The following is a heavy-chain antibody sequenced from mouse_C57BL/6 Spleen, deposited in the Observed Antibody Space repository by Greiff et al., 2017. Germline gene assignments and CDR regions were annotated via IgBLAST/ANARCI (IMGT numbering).Heavy chain of an antibody. Sequence: QVQLKESGAELVKPGASVKISCKASGYAFSSYWMNWVKQRPGKGLEWIGQIYPGDGDTNYNGKFKGKATLTADKSSSTAYMQLSSLTSEDSAVYFCARGGSSYEWFAYWGQGTLVTVSA. CDR1: GYAFSSYW. V-gene: IGHV1-80*01. D-gene: IGHD1-1*01. CDR2: IYPGDGDT. CDR3: ARGGSSYEWFAY. J-gene: IGHJ3*01.